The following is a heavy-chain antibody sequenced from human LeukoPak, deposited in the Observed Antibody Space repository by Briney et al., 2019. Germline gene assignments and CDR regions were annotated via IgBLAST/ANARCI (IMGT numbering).Heavy chain of an antibody. CDR1: GYTFSSYD. CDR2: MNPNSGNT. J-gene: IGHJ4*01. D-gene: IGHD1-14*01. Sequence: ASVKVSCKASGYTFSSYDINWVRQATGQGLEWMGWMNPNSGNTGYAQRFQGRVTMTRSTSISTAYMELSSLTSDDTAVYYCARSFVSTRKRNDYWGQGTLVTVSS. CDR3: ARSFVSTRKRNDY. V-gene: IGHV1-8*01.